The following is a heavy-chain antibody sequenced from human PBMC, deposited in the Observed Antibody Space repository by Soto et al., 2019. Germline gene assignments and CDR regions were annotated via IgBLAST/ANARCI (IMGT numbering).Heavy chain of an antibody. CDR1: GFTFSSYA. CDR3: ARDPLGSGGILYWYFDL. V-gene: IGHV3-30-3*01. J-gene: IGHJ2*01. D-gene: IGHD2-15*01. Sequence: QVQLVESGGGVVQPGRSLRLSCAASGFTFSSYAMHWVRQAPGKGLEWVAVISYDGSNKYYADSVKGRFTISRDNSKNTRYLQMNSLRAEDTAVYYCARDPLGSGGILYWYFDLWGRGTLVTASS. CDR2: ISYDGSNK.